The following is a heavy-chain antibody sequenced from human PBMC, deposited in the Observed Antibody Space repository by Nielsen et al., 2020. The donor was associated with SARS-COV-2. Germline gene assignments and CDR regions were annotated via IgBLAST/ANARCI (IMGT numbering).Heavy chain of an antibody. V-gene: IGHV3-48*03. J-gene: IGHJ4*02. D-gene: IGHD3-16*01. CDR1: GFTFGDYA. CDR2: ISSSGSTI. CDR3: ASRTGGIDY. Sequence: GESLKISCTASGFTFGDYAMNWVRQAPGKGLEWVSYISSSGSTIYYADSVKGRFTISRDNAKNSLYLQMNSLRAEDTAVYYCASRTGGIDYWGQGTLVTVSS.